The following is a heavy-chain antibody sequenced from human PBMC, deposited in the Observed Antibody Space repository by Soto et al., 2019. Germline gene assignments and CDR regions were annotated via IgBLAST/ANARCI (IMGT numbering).Heavy chain of an antibody. Sequence: EVQLLESGGGLVQPGGSLRLSCAASGFTFSSYAMSWVRQAPGKGLEWVSAISGSGGSTYYADSVKGRFTISRDNSKNSLYQQMISLRSEDTAVYYCAKAPHAVAGPFDSWGQGTLVTVSS. CDR2: ISGSGGST. CDR3: AKAPHAVAGPFDS. CDR1: GFTFSSYA. D-gene: IGHD6-19*01. V-gene: IGHV3-23*01. J-gene: IGHJ4*02.